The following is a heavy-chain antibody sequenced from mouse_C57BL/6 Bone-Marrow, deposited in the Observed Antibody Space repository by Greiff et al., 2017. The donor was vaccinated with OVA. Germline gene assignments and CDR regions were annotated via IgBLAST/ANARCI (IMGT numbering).Heavy chain of an antibody. CDR1: GFSLSTFGMG. V-gene: IGHV8-8*01. Sequence: QVTLKESGPGILQPSQTLSLTCSFSGFSLSTFGMGVGWIRQPSGKGLEWLAHIWWDDDKYYNPALKSRLTISKDTSKNQVFLKIANVDTADTATYYCARRDYDGYYWDPSYFDYWGQGTTLTVSS. D-gene: IGHD2-3*01. CDR3: ARRDYDGYYWDPSYFDY. J-gene: IGHJ2*01. CDR2: IWWDDDK.